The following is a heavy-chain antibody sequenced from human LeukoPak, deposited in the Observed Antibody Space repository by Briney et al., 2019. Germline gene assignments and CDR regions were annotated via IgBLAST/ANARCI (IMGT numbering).Heavy chain of an antibody. CDR1: GYTFTGYY. V-gene: IGHV1-2*02. D-gene: IGHD1-26*01. CDR2: INPNSGGT. J-gene: IGHJ4*02. CDR3: ASSVGASDFDY. Sequence: GSSVNVSCKASGYTFTGYYMHWVGQAPGQGLEWMGWINPNSGGTNYAQKFQGRVTMTRDTSISTAYMELSRLRSDDTAVYYCASSVGASDFDYWGQGTLVTVSS.